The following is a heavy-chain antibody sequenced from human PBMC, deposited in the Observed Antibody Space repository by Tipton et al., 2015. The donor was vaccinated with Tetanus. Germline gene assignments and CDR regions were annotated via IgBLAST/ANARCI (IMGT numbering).Heavy chain of an antibody. D-gene: IGHD2-15*01. CDR1: GFIFSSYG. V-gene: IGHV3-33*01. CDR3: AREADCSGGSCFSGDFDT. Sequence: SGFIFSSYGIHWVRQAPGKGLEWLAVSWYDGTDKYYADSVKGRFTISRDNSKNTLYLQMDSLRAEDTALYYCAREADCSGGSCFSGDFDTWGQGTQVTVSS. J-gene: IGHJ4*02. CDR2: SWYDGTDK.